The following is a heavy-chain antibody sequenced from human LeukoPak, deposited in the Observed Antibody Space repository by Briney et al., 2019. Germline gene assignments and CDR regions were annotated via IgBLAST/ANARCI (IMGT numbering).Heavy chain of an antibody. V-gene: IGHV4-39*01. CDR2: IYYSGST. CDR3: ARQNSGYEYYYYYYMDV. D-gene: IGHD5-12*01. CDR1: GGSISSSSYY. Sequence: SETLSLTCTVSGGSISSSSYYWGWIRQPPGKGLERIGSIYYSGSTYYNPSLKSRVTISVDTSKNQFSLKLSSVTAADTAVYYCARQNSGYEYYYYYYMDVWGQGTLVTVSS. J-gene: IGHJ6*03.